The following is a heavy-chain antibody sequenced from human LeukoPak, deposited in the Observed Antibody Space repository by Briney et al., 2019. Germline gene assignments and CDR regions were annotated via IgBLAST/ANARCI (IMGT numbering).Heavy chain of an antibody. CDR3: AKVGRFAIFGVVILEAFDI. CDR1: GFTFSSYA. D-gene: IGHD3-3*01. J-gene: IGHJ3*02. CDR2: ISGSGGST. Sequence: GGSLRLSCAASGFTFSSYAMNWVRQAPGKGLEWVSGISGSGGSTYYADSVRGRFTISRDNSKNTLYLQMNSLRAEDTAVYYCAKVGRFAIFGVVILEAFDIWGQGTMVTVSS. V-gene: IGHV3-23*01.